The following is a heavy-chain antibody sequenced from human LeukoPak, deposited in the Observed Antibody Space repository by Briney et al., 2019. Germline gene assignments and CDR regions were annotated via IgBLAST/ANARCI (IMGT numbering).Heavy chain of an antibody. CDR2: IRNDGSNK. CDR3: AKERFDP. Sequence: GWSLRLSCAASGFTFSSYGMHWVRQAPGKGLEWVAFIRNDGSNKYYGDSVKGRFTISRDPSKNTVYLQMDSLRPDDTALYSCAKERFDPWGQGTLVIVSS. V-gene: IGHV3-30*02. J-gene: IGHJ5*02. CDR1: GFTFSSYG.